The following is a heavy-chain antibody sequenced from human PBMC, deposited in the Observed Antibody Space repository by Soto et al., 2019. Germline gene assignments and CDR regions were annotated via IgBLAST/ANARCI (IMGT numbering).Heavy chain of an antibody. CDR1: GGSFSGYY. CDR2: INHSGST. D-gene: IGHD3-10*01. V-gene: IGHV4-34*01. J-gene: IGHJ6*02. CDR3: ARSYYYGAGSDWYYGMDV. Sequence: LSLTCAVYGGSFSGYYWSWIRQPPGKGLEWIGEINHSGSTNYNPSLKSRVTISVDTSKNQFSLKLSSVTAADTAVYYWARSYYYGAGSDWYYGMDVWGQGTTVTVSS.